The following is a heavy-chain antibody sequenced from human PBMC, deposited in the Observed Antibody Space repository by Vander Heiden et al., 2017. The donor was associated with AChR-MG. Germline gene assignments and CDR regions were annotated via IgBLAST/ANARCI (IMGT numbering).Heavy chain of an antibody. Sequence: QVQLVQSGAEVKKPGASVKVSCKASGYPFTGYYMHWVRQAPGQGLEWMGWINPNSGGTNYAQKFQGWVTMTRDTSISTAYMELSRLRSDDTAVYYCARGGRITIFGVGKPPLDHWGQGTLVTVSS. J-gene: IGHJ4*02. CDR3: ARGGRITIFGVGKPPLDH. V-gene: IGHV1-2*04. CDR2: INPNSGGT. CDR1: GYPFTGYY. D-gene: IGHD3-3*01.